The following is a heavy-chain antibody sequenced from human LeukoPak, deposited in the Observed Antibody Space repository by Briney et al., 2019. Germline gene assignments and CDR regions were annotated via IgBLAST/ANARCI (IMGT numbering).Heavy chain of an antibody. V-gene: IGHV4-59*12. D-gene: IGHD6-13*01. CDR3: ARESSSWYRLLGPSWVYFDY. CDR2: IYYSGST. CDR1: GGSISSYY. J-gene: IGHJ4*02. Sequence: SETLSLTCTVSGGSISSYYWSWIRQPPGKGLEWIGYIYYSGSTNYNPSLKSRVTISVDTSKNQFSLKLSSVTAADTAVYYCARESSSWYRLLGPSWVYFDYWGQGTLVTVSS.